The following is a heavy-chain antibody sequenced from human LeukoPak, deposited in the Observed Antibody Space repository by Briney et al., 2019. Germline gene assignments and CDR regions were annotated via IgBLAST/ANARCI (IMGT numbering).Heavy chain of an antibody. V-gene: IGHV3-23*01. D-gene: IGHD2-15*01. Sequence: GGSLRLSCAASGFTFSNFALSWVRQAPGKGLEWVSAITGSTYYADSVKGRFTISRDNSKNTLYLQMNSLRAEDTAIYYCARGTLPYCSGAACYPFDFWGQGTLVTVSS. J-gene: IGHJ4*02. CDR3: ARGTLPYCSGAACYPFDF. CDR2: ITGST. CDR1: GFTFSNFA.